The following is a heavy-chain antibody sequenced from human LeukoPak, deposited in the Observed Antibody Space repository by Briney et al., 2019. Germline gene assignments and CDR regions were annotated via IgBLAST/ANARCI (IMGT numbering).Heavy chain of an antibody. Sequence: GGSLRLSCAASGFTFSSYSMNWVRQAPGKGLEWVSSISSSSSYIYYADSVKGRFTISRDNAKKSLYLRMNSLRAEDTAVYYCARVGEKAFHLWPEIDYWGQGTLVTVSS. CDR3: ARVGEKAFHLWPEIDY. CDR2: ISSSSSYI. D-gene: IGHD5-24*01. V-gene: IGHV3-21*01. CDR1: GFTFSSYS. J-gene: IGHJ4*02.